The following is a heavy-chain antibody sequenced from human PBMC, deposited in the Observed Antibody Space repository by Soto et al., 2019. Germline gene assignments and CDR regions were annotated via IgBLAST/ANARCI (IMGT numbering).Heavy chain of an antibody. CDR2: VHYSGNA. CDR1: GGSINTYNLF. Sequence: TSETLSLTCTVSGGSINTYNLFWAWIRQPPGKGLEWIASVHYSGNAYYNPSLTTRVTISRDTSKNRVSLELRSVTAADTAVYYCARVNVTLDFWGQGTLVTVPQ. V-gene: IGHV4-39*01. D-gene: IGHD2-21*02. J-gene: IGHJ4*02. CDR3: ARVNVTLDF.